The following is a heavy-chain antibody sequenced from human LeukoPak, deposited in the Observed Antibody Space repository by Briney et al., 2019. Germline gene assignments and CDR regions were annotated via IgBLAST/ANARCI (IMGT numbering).Heavy chain of an antibody. CDR2: INPNSGGT. CDR3: ARTYGSGSYYNVDMTTKFDY. V-gene: IGHV1-2*02. Sequence: ASVKVSCKASGCTFTGYYMHWVRQAPGQGLEWMGWINPNSGGTNYAQKFQGRVTMTRDTSISTAYMELSRLRSDDTAVYYCARTYGSGSYYNVDMTTKFDYWGQGTLVTVSS. J-gene: IGHJ4*02. D-gene: IGHD3-10*01. CDR1: GCTFTGYY.